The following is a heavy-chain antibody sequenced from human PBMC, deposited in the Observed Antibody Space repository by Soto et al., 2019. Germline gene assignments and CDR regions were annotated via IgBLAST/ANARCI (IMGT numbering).Heavy chain of an antibody. D-gene: IGHD1-7*01. J-gene: IGHJ6*02. CDR1: GFTFSNAW. Sequence: GGSLRLSCAASGFTFSNAWMSWVRQAPGKGLEWVGRIKSKTDGGTTDYAAPVKGRFTISRDDSKNTLYLQMNSLKTEDTAVYYCTTGPTGTTTVLYYYYYGMDVWGQGTTVTVSS. CDR2: IKSKTDGGTT. CDR3: TTGPTGTTTVLYYYYYGMDV. V-gene: IGHV3-15*01.